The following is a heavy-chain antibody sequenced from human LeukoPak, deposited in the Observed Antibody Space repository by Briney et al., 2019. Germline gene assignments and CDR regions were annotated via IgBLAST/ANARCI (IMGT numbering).Heavy chain of an antibody. CDR3: ARDHQIAAAVYYFDY. CDR2: IADDGRDK. V-gene: IGHV3-30*01. J-gene: IGHJ4*02. Sequence: PGGSLRLSCAASGFTFNTYPMHWVRQAPGKGLEWVAVIADDGRDKHYADSAKGRFTISRDNSKTKLYLEMNSLRSEDTAVYYCARDHQIAAAVYYFDYWGQGTLVTVSS. CDR1: GFTFNTYP. D-gene: IGHD6-13*01.